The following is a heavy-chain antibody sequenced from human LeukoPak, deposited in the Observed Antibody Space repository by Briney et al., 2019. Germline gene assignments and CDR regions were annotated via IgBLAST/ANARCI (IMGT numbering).Heavy chain of an antibody. J-gene: IGHJ5*02. CDR3: AREVDSSGWYQMGWFDP. CDR2: IYYSGST. V-gene: IGHV4-59*01. CDR1: GGSISSYY. Sequence: PSETLSLTCTVSGGSISSYYWSWIRQPPGKGLEWIGYIYYSGSTNYNPSLKSRVTISVDTSKNQFSLKLSSVTAADTAVYYCAREVDSSGWYQMGWFDPWGQGTLVTVSS. D-gene: IGHD6-19*01.